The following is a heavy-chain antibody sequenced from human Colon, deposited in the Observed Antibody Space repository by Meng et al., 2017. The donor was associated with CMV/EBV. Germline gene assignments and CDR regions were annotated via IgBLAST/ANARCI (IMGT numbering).Heavy chain of an antibody. D-gene: IGHD6-19*01. V-gene: IGHV4-34*01. CDR1: GGSLSGHY. CDR2: INHSGST. J-gene: IGHJ5*02. CDR3: ATNSSGWYAYFDP. Sequence: CADYGGSLSGHYWSWIRQPPGKGLEWIGEINHSGSTKYNPSLKSRVTMSVDTSKNQFSLNLSSVTAADTALYYCATNSSGWYAYFDPWGQGTLVTVSS.